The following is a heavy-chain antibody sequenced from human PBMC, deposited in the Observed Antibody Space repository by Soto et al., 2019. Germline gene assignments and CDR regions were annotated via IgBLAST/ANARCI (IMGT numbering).Heavy chain of an antibody. CDR3: ARDWWRLGGVIVEADMDV. Sequence: QVQLVQSGAEVKKPGSSVKVSCKASGGTFSSYAISWVRQAPGQGLEWMGGIIPIFGTANYAQKFQGRVTITADESTSTAYMELSSLRSEDTAVYYCARDWWRLGGVIVEADMDVWGQGTTVTVSS. D-gene: IGHD3-16*02. V-gene: IGHV1-69*12. J-gene: IGHJ6*02. CDR1: GGTFSSYA. CDR2: IIPIFGTA.